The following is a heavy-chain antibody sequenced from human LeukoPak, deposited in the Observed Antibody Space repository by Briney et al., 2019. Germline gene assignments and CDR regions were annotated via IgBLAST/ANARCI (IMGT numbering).Heavy chain of an antibody. CDR1: GGSFSGYY. CDR2: INHSGST. V-gene: IGHV4-34*01. CDR3: TGFGYFDWLLIPNDAFDI. D-gene: IGHD3-9*01. J-gene: IGHJ3*02. Sequence: NPSETLSLTCAVYGGSFSGYYWSWIRQPPGKGLEWIGEINHSGSTNYNPSLKSRVTISVDTSKNQFSLKLSSVTAADTAVYYCTGFGYFDWLLIPNDAFDIWGQGTMVTVSS.